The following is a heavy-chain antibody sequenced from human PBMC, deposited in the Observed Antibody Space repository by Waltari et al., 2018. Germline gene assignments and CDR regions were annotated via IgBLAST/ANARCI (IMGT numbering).Heavy chain of an antibody. CDR2: IYYSGST. CDR1: GGSLSSSH. V-gene: IGHV4-59*01. CDR3: ARGLVAAAGTWFDY. J-gene: IGHJ4*02. D-gene: IGHD6-13*01. Sequence: QVQLQASGPGLVKPSETLSLTCTLSGGSLSSSHWDMTRQPPGKGLEWIGYIYYSGSTNYNPSLKSRVTISVDTSKNQFSLKLSSVTAADTAVYYCARGLVAAAGTWFDYWGQGTLVTVSS.